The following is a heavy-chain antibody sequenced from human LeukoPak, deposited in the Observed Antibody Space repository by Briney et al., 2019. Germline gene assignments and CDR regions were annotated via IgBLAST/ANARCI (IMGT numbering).Heavy chain of an antibody. CDR1: GFTFDDYA. CDR3: AKGLYGDYDAGTECFDY. J-gene: IGHJ4*02. D-gene: IGHD4-17*01. CDR2: ISWNSGSI. V-gene: IGHV3-9*01. Sequence: PGGSLRLSCAASGFTFDDYAMHWVRQAPGKGLEWVSGISWNSGSIGYAGSVKGRFTISRDNAKNSLYLQMNSLRAEDTALYYCAKGLYGDYDAGTECFDYWGQGTLVTVSS.